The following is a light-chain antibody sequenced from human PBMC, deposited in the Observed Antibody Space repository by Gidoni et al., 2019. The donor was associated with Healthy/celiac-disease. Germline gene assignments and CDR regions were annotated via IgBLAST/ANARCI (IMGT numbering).Light chain of an antibody. Sequence: QSVLTQPHSVSGAPGQRVTISCTGSSSNTGAGYDVHWYQQLPGTAPKLLIYGNSNRPSGVPDRFSGSKSGTSASLAITGLQADDEADYCCQSYDSSLNGSYVVFGGGTKLTVL. CDR2: GNS. V-gene: IGLV1-40*01. CDR1: SSNTGAGYD. J-gene: IGLJ2*01. CDR3: QSYDSSLNGSYVV.